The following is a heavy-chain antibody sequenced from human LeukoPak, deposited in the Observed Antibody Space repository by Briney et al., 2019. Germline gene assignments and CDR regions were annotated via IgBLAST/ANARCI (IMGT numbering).Heavy chain of an antibody. CDR3: ARPGSASGYWVH. CDR1: GFSVSNNY. D-gene: IGHD3-3*01. CDR2: IHSGGRT. J-gene: IGHJ4*02. V-gene: IGHV3-66*01. Sequence: GGSLRLSCAASGFSVSNNYLSWVRQPPGKGLEWVSVIHSGGRTKYADSVRDRFTISRDTAKNTVYLQMNSLRVDDTAAYYCARPGSASGYWVHWGQGTLVTVSS.